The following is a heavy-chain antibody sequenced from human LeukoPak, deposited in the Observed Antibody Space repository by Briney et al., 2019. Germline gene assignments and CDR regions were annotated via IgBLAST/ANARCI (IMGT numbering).Heavy chain of an antibody. D-gene: IGHD1-26*01. CDR3: AKDLNPREAGATIDY. Sequence: GGSLRLSCAASGFTFSSYAMSWVRQAPGKGLEWVSAISGSGGNTYYADSVKGRFTISRDNSKNTLYLQMNSLRAEDTAVYHCAKDLNPREAGATIDYWGQGTLVTVSS. CDR1: GFTFSSYA. CDR2: ISGSGGNT. J-gene: IGHJ4*02. V-gene: IGHV3-23*01.